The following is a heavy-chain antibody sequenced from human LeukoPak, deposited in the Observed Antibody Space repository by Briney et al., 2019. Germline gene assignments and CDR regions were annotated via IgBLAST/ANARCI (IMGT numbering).Heavy chain of an antibody. Sequence: GGSLRLSCAASGFTFSSYSMNWVRQAPGKGLEWVSYISSSSSTIYYADSVKGRFTISRDNAKNSLYLQMNSLRAEDTAVYYCAKGVAAAAYWYFDLWGRGTLVTVSS. V-gene: IGHV3-48*01. CDR1: GFTFSSYS. J-gene: IGHJ2*01. D-gene: IGHD6-13*01. CDR3: AKGVAAAAYWYFDL. CDR2: ISSSSSTI.